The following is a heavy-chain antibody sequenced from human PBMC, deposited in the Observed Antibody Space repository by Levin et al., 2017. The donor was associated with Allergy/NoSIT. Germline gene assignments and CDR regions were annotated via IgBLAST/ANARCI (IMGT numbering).Heavy chain of an antibody. J-gene: IGHJ4*02. CDR1: GYIFTNND. D-gene: IGHD1-14*01. Sequence: ASVKVSCKASGYIFTNNDMSWVRQAPGQGLEWMGWMNPHSGNTDYAPKFLGRVTLTADTSTSTVYMELSGLISDDTAVFYWARCVRTGCQGGSDYWGQGALVTVSS. V-gene: IGHV1-8*02. CDR2: MNPHSGNT. CDR3: ARCVRTGCQGGSDY.